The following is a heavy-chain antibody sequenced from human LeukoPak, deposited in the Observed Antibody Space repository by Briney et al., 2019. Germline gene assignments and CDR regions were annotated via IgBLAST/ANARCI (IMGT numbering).Heavy chain of an antibody. V-gene: IGHV4-4*07. J-gene: IGHJ4*02. CDR2: IYTSGST. CDR1: GGSISSYY. CDR3: ARAGITIFGVVLPKFDY. D-gene: IGHD3-3*01. Sequence: SETLSLTCTVSGGSISSYYWSWIRQPAGKGLEWIGRIYTSGSTNYNPSLKSRVTMSVDTSKNQFSLKLSSVTAADTAVYYCARAGITIFGVVLPKFDYWGQGTLVTVSS.